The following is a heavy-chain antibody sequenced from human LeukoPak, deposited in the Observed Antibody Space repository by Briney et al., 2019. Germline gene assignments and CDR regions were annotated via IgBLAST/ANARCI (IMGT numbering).Heavy chain of an antibody. CDR2: MNPNSGNT. Sequence: ASVKVSCKASGYTFTSYDINRVRQATGQGLEWMGWMNPNSGNTGYAQKFQGRVTMTTDTSTSTAYMELRSLRSDDTAVYYCARGYSSPKYYYYYMDVWGKGTTVTVSS. CDR3: ARGYSSPKYYYYYMDV. J-gene: IGHJ6*03. D-gene: IGHD4-11*01. CDR1: GYTFTSYD. V-gene: IGHV1-8*02.